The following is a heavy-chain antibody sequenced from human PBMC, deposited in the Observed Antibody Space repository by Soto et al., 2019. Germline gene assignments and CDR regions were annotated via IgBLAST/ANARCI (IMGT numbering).Heavy chain of an antibody. J-gene: IGHJ4*02. Sequence: QVQLVQSGAEVKKPGASVKVSCKASGYTFTSYGISWVRQAPGQGLEWMGWISAYNGNTNYAQKLQGRVTMTTDTFTSTAYMELSSLRSDDTAVYYCARLYCSGGSCYTRGTSYDYWGQGTLVTVSS. CDR3: ARLYCSGGSCYTRGTSYDY. V-gene: IGHV1-18*01. CDR1: GYTFTSYG. D-gene: IGHD2-15*01. CDR2: ISAYNGNT.